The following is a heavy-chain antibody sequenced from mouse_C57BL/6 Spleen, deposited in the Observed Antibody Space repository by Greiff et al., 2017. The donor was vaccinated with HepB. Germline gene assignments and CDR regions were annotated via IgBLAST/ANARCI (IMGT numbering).Heavy chain of an antibody. Sequence: DVMLVESGGGLVQPGGSLKLSCAASGFTFSDYYMYWVRQTPEKRLEWVAYISNGGGSTYYPDTVKGRFTISRDNAKNTLYLQMSRLKSEDTAMYYCARGYDYLVGAYWGQGTLVTVSA. CDR2: ISNGGGST. CDR3: ARGYDYLVGAY. D-gene: IGHD2-4*01. V-gene: IGHV5-12*01. J-gene: IGHJ3*01. CDR1: GFTFSDYY.